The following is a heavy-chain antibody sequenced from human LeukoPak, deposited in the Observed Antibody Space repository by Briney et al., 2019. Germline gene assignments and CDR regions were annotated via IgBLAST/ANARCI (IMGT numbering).Heavy chain of an antibody. V-gene: IGHV3-30-3*01. Sequence: GGSLRLSCAASGFTFTSYAMHWVRQAPGRGLEWVAVISYGGSNKYYADSVKGRFTISRDNPKNTVYLQMNSLRAEDTAVYYCASGLELDYWGQGTLVTVSS. J-gene: IGHJ4*02. CDR1: GFTFTSYA. CDR3: ASGLELDY. CDR2: ISYGGSNK.